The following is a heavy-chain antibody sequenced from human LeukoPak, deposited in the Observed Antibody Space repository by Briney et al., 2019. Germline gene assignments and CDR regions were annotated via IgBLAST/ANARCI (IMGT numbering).Heavy chain of an antibody. CDR3: ARHLRYGGSSWFRGRLANWLDP. D-gene: IGHD6-13*01. Sequence: SETLSLTCTVSGGSISSSSYYWGWIRQPPGKGLEWIGSIYYSGSTYYNPSLKSRVTISVDTSKNQFSLKLSSVTAADTAVYYCARHLRYGGSSWFRGRLANWLDPWGQGTLVTVSS. J-gene: IGHJ5*02. CDR2: IYYSGST. V-gene: IGHV4-39*01. CDR1: GGSISSSSYY.